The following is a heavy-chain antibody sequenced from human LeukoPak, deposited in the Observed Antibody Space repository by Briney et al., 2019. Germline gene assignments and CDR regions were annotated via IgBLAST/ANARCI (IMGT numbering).Heavy chain of an antibody. J-gene: IGHJ4*02. D-gene: IGHD2-15*01. CDR3: ARAGYCSDGKCYTFDY. V-gene: IGHV1-2*02. CDR2: INPNSGGT. Sequence: ASVKVSCKTSGYTFTSYYMHWVRQAPGQGLEWMGWINPNSGGTDCAQRFQGRVTMTRDTSITMIYMEMSSLTPDDTAVYYCARAGYCSDGKCYTFDYWGQGTLVTVSS. CDR1: GYTFTSYY.